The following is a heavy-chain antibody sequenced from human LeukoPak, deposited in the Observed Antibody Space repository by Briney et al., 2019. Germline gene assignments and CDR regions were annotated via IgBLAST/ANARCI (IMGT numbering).Heavy chain of an antibody. V-gene: IGHV3-30*04. J-gene: IGHJ6*02. Sequence: GGSLRLSCAASGFTFSSYVMHWVRQAPGKGLEWVAVISYDGSNKYYADSVKGRFTISRDNSKNTLYLQMNSLRAEDTAVYYCARDSRSRLRWDYYYYYGMDVWGQGTTVTVSS. D-gene: IGHD4-23*01. CDR2: ISYDGSNK. CDR3: ARDSRSRLRWDYYYYYGMDV. CDR1: GFTFSSYV.